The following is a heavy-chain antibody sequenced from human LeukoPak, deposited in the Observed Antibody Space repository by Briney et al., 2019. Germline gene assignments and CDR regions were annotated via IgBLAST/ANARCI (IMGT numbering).Heavy chain of an antibody. CDR2: IYYSGST. Sequence: SETLSLTCTVSGGSISSSSYYWGWIRQPPGKGLEWIGSIYYSGSTYYNPSLKSRVTISVDTSKNQFSLKLSSVTAADTAVYYCARALVNAFDIWGRGTMVTVSS. V-gene: IGHV4-39*01. CDR3: ARALVNAFDI. J-gene: IGHJ3*02. CDR1: GGSISSSSYY. D-gene: IGHD2-21*01.